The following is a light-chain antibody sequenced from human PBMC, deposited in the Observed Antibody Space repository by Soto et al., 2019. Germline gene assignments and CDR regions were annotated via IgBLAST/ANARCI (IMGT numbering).Light chain of an antibody. CDR2: DAS. V-gene: IGKV1-5*01. CDR3: QQYNSYSIT. J-gene: IGKJ5*01. CDR1: QSISSW. Sequence: IQMTQSHSPLSASVADRVTITGLASQSISSWLAWYQQKPGKAPKLLIYDASSLESGVPSRFSGSGSGTEFTLTISSLQPDDFAAYYCQQYNSYSITFGQGTRLEIK.